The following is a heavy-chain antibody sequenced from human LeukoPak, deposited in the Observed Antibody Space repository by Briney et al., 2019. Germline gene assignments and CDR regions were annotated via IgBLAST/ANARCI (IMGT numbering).Heavy chain of an antibody. CDR1: GFTFSSYS. V-gene: IGHV3-21*01. J-gene: IGHJ4*02. Sequence: PGGSLRLSCAASGFTFSSYSMNWVHQAPGKGLEWVSSISSSSSYIYYADSVKGRFTISRDNAKNSLYLQMNSLRAEDTAVYYCAKTSSSWNYFDYWGQGTLVTVSS. CDR2: ISSSSSYI. CDR3: AKTSSSWNYFDY. D-gene: IGHD6-13*01.